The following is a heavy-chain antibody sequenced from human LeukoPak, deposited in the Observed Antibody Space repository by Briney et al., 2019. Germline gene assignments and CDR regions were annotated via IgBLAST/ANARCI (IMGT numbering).Heavy chain of an antibody. CDR2: IIPIFGTA. J-gene: IGHJ4*02. D-gene: IGHD3-10*01. CDR3: ARGPGSYRDDY. V-gene: IGHV1-69*05. Sequence: SVKVSCKASGGTFSSYAISWVRQAPGQGLESMGRIIPIFGTANYAQKFQGRVTITTDESTSTAYMELSSLRSEDTAVYYCARGPGSYRDDYWGQGTLVTVSS. CDR1: GGTFSSYA.